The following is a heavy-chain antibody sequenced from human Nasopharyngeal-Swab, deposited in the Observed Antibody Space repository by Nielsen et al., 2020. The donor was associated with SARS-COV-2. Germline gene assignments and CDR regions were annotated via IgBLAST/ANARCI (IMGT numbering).Heavy chain of an antibody. J-gene: IGHJ3*02. CDR1: GFTFSAFW. D-gene: IGHD5-12*01. CDR3: ASLDVGLGDDAFDI. Sequence: GESLKISCAASGFTFSAFWMSWVRQAPGRGLEWVANIKEDGNEQYYADTVKGRFTISRDNAKNSLYLQMNSLRAEDTAVYYCASLDVGLGDDAFDIWGQGTMVTVSS. CDR2: IKEDGNEQ. V-gene: IGHV3-7*01.